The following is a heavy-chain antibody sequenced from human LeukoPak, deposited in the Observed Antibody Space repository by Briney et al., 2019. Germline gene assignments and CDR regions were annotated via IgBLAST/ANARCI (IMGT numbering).Heavy chain of an antibody. J-gene: IGHJ4*02. CDR2: INHSGST. CDR1: GASFSGYY. Sequence: PSETLSLTCAVYGASFSGYYWSWIRQPPGKGLEWIGEINHSGSTNYNPSLKSRVTISVDTSKNQFSLKLSSVTAADTAVYYCARNFRSSYGSGSYYCRFDYWGQGTLVTVSS. CDR3: ARNFRSSYGSGSYYCRFDY. D-gene: IGHD3-10*01. V-gene: IGHV4-34*01.